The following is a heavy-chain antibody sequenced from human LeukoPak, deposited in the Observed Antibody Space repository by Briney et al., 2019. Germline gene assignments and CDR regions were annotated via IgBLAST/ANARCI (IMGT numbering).Heavy chain of an antibody. J-gene: IGHJ4*02. CDR1: GDSITDISHY. CDR3: ARHVRVYGPYSGSYGEAPDY. Sequence: SETLSLTCTVSGDSITDISHYWGWIRQPPGKGLEWIGSIYYSGSTYYNPSLKSRVTISVDTSKNQFSLKLSSVTAADTAVYYCARHVRVYGPYSGSYGEAPDYWGQGTLVTVSS. CDR2: IYYSGST. D-gene: IGHD1-26*01. V-gene: IGHV4-39*01.